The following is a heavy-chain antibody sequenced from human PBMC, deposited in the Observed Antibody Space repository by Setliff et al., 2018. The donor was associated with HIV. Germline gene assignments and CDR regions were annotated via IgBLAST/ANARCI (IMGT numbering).Heavy chain of an antibody. V-gene: IGHV4-39*01. Sequence: SETLSLTCTVSGGSISNSGYYWGWIRQPPGKGLEWIGSIHHSGTAYDNPSLKSRVTISVDPSKNQILLRLSSVTAADTAVYYCARLSGGMVPNYWGQGTLVTVS. J-gene: IGHJ4*02. D-gene: IGHD3-10*01. CDR2: IHHSGTA. CDR1: GGSISNSGYY. CDR3: ARLSGGMVPNY.